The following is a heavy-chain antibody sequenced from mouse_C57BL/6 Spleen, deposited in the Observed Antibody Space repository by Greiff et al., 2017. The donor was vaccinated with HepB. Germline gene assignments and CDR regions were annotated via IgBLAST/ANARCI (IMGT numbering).Heavy chain of an antibody. CDR3: TRWDSSGYRYYFDD. D-gene: IGHD3-2*02. CDR1: GYTFTDYE. CDR2: IDPETGGT. J-gene: IGHJ2*01. V-gene: IGHV1-15*01. Sequence: VQLQQSGAELVRPGASVTLSCKASGYTFTDYEMHWVKQTPVHGLEWIGAIDPETGGTAYNQKFKGKARLTADTSSSTAYMELRSLTSEDSAVYYCTRWDSSGYRYYFDDWGQGTTLTVSS.